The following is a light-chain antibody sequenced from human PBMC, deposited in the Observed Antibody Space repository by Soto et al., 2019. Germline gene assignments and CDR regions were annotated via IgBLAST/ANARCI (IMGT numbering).Light chain of an antibody. J-gene: IGKJ5*01. CDR3: QQRSNWPPIT. CDR2: DAS. CDR1: QSVSSY. Sequence: EVGLTKSPATLSLSTGARATLSCRASQSVSSYVAWYQQKPGQAPRLLLYDASNRATGIPARFSGSVSGTDYTPTISCLEPEDFAVYYGQQRSNWPPITFGQGTRLEIK. V-gene: IGKV3-11*01.